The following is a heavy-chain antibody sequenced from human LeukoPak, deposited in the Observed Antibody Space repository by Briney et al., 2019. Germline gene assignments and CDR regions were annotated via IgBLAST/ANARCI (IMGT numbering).Heavy chain of an antibody. CDR2: IYYSGST. V-gene: IGHV4-59*01. Sequence: PSETLSLTCTVSGGPISSYYWSWIRQPPGKGLEWIGYIYYSGSTNYNPSLKSRVTISVDTSKNQFSLKLSSVTAADTAVYYCARDNPDYYDSSGYLWGQGTLVTVSS. CDR3: ARDNPDYYDSSGYL. J-gene: IGHJ4*02. CDR1: GGPISSYY. D-gene: IGHD3-22*01.